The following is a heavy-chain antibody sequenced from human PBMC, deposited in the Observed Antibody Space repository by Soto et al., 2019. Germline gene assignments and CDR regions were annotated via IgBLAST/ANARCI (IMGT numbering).Heavy chain of an antibody. J-gene: IGHJ4*02. CDR3: AREWLSFDY. D-gene: IGHD3-22*01. Sequence: QVQLVESGGGVVQPGRSLRLSCAASGFTFSSYAMHWVRQAPGKGLEWVAVISYDGSNKYYADSVKGRFTISRDNSKYTLYLQMNSLRAEDTAVYYCAREWLSFDYWGQGTLVTVSS. CDR2: ISYDGSNK. V-gene: IGHV3-30-3*01. CDR1: GFTFSSYA.